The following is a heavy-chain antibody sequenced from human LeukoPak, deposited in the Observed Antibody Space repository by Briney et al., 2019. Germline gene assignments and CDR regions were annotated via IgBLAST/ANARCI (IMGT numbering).Heavy chain of an antibody. CDR3: ARQRRLGELSPYMNY. J-gene: IGHJ4*02. V-gene: IGHV4-39*01. CDR1: GGSISNNNYY. Sequence: SETLSLTCTVSGGSISNNNYYWGWIRQPPGKGLEWIGSIYYSGSTYYNPSLKSRVTISVDTSKNQFSLKLSSVTAADTAVYYCARQRRLGELSPYMNYWGQGTLVTVSS. D-gene: IGHD3-16*02. CDR2: IYYSGST.